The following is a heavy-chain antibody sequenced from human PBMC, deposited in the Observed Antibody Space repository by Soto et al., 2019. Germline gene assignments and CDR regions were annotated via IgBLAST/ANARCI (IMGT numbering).Heavy chain of an antibody. J-gene: IGHJ6*02. D-gene: IGHD5-18*01. CDR2: ISYDGTNK. V-gene: IGHV3-30-3*01. CDR3: AKDGGGYNYGYVMLDKYYYGMDV. CDR1: GFTFSTYA. Sequence: QVQLVESGGGVVQPGRSLRLSCAASGFTFSTYAMHWVRQAPGKGLEWVAVISYDGTNKYCADSVRGRFTISRDNSKNTLFLQMNSLRAEDTAVYYCAKDGGGYNYGYVMLDKYYYGMDVWGQGTTVTVSS.